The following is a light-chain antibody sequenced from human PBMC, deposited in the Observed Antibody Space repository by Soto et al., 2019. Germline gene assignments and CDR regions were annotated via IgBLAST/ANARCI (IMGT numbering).Light chain of an antibody. CDR1: SSDVGGYNY. J-gene: IGLJ1*01. CDR2: DVS. Sequence: QSALTRPASVSGSPGQSITISCTGTSSDVGGYNYVSWYQQHPGKDPKLMIYDVSNRPSGVSNRFSGSKSGNTASLTISGLQAEDEADYYCSSYTSSSTHYVFGTGTKLTVL. CDR3: SSYTSSSTHYV. V-gene: IGLV2-14*01.